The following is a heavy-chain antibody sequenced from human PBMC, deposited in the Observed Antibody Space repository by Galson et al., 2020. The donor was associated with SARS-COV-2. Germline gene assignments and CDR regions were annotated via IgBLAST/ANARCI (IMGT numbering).Heavy chain of an antibody. Sequence: GESLKISCAASGFTFAIYSLHWVRQAPGKGLEWVAFISYDGTYKYYADSVKGRFSISRDDSKNTLFLQMNSLRPDDSAVFYCARDGLDSRRYSPDYWGPGTLVTVSS. CDR3: ARDGLDSRRYSPDY. J-gene: IGHJ4*02. CDR1: GFTFAIYS. V-gene: IGHV3-30*04. CDR2: ISYDGTYK. D-gene: IGHD3-22*01.